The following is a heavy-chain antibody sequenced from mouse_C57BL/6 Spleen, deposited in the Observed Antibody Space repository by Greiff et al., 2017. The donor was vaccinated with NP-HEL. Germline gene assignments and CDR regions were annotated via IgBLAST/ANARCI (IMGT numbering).Heavy chain of an antibody. CDR3: ARDPSYGSSSSYWYFDV. D-gene: IGHD1-1*01. Sequence: EVKLVESEGGLVQPGSSMKLSCTASGFTFSDYYMAWVRQVPEKGLEWVANINYDGSSTYYLDSLKSRFIISRDNAKNILYLQMSSLKSEDTATYYCARDPSYGSSSSYWYFDVWGTGTTVTVSS. J-gene: IGHJ1*03. CDR2: INYDGSST. CDR1: GFTFSDYY. V-gene: IGHV5-16*01.